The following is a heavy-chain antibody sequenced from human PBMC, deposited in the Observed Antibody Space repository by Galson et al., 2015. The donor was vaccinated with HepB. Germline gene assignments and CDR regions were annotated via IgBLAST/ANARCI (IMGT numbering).Heavy chain of an antibody. V-gene: IGHV1-24*01. Sequence: SVKVSCKVSGYTLTELSMHWVRQAPGKGLEWMGGFDPEDGETIYAQKFQGGVTMTEDTSTDTAYMELSSLRSEDTAVYYCATGKPEDRGVAYWGQGTLVTVSS. CDR1: GYTLTELS. CDR2: FDPEDGET. CDR3: ATGKPEDRGVAY. D-gene: IGHD2-15*01. J-gene: IGHJ4*02.